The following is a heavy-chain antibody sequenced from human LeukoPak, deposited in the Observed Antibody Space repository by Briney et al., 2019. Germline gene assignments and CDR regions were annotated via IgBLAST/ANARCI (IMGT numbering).Heavy chain of an antibody. Sequence: SSETLSLTCTVSGDTISSYYWSWIRQPPGKGLEWIGYVYYTGNTNYNPSLKSRVTISLDTSRNQFSLKLSSVTAADTAMYYCANSTIASSGYFDYWGQGTLVTVSS. D-gene: IGHD3-22*01. CDR2: VYYTGNT. CDR3: ANSTIASSGYFDY. CDR1: GDTISSYY. J-gene: IGHJ4*02. V-gene: IGHV4-59*08.